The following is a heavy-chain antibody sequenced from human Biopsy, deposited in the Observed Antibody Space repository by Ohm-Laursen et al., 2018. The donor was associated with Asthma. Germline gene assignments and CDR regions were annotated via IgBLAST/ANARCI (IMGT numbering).Heavy chain of an antibody. CDR3: ARDFLFQHGSSWYYYYYGMDV. V-gene: IGHV1-46*01. Sequence: ASVKVSCKASGYTFTSYYMHWVRQAPGQGLEWMGIINPSGGSTSYAQKFQGRVTMTRDTSTSTVYMELSSLRSEDTAVYYCARDFLFQHGSSWYYYYYGMDVWGQGTTVTDSS. CDR1: GYTFTSYY. D-gene: IGHD6-13*01. J-gene: IGHJ6*02. CDR2: INPSGGST.